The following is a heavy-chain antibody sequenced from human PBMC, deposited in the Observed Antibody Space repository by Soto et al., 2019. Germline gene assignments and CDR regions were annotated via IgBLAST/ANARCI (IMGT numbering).Heavy chain of an antibody. Sequence: EVQLLESGGGFIQPGGSLRLFCAASGFTFSNYAMTWVRQTPGKGLEWVSTITSANYPFYGATVRGRFTIPRDNSKNTLYLQMNSLRAEDTAVYYCARTDKFNSQSSGWANRFDYWGQGTLVTVSS. CDR3: ARTDKFNSQSSGWANRFDY. CDR1: GFTFSNYA. J-gene: IGHJ4*02. CDR2: ITSANYP. D-gene: IGHD6-19*01. V-gene: IGHV3-23*01.